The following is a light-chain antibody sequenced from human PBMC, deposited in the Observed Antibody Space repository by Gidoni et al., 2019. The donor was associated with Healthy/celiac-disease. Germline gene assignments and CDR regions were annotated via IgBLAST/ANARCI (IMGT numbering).Light chain of an antibody. CDR1: NIGSKN. J-gene: IGLJ2*01. V-gene: IGLV3-9*01. Sequence: SYELTQPLPVSVALGQTARITCGGNNIGSKNVHLSQQKPGQAPVLVIYRDSNRPSGIPERFSGSNSGNTATLTISRAQAGDEADYYCQVWDSSTHVVFGGGTKLTVL. CDR2: RDS. CDR3: QVWDSSTHVV.